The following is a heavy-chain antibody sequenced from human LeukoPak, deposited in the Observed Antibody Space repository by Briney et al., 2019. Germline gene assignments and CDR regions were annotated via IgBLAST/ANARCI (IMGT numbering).Heavy chain of an antibody. CDR1: GYSISSGYY. CDR3: ARAGYSGLRTFFDL. J-gene: IGHJ2*01. D-gene: IGHD4-11*01. Sequence: SETLSLTCAVSGYSISSGYYWGWIRQPPGKGLEWIGSIYHSGSTYYNPSLKSRATISVDTSKNQFSLKLSSVTAADTAVYYCARAGYSGLRTFFDLWGRGTLVTVSS. V-gene: IGHV4-38-2*01. CDR2: IYHSGST.